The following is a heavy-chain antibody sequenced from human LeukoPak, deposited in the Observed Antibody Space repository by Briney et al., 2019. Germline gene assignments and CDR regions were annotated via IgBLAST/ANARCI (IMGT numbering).Heavy chain of an antibody. CDR1: GGSISTSGYY. CDR2: INHSGST. J-gene: IGHJ3*02. V-gene: IGHV4-39*07. CDR3: ARSQGAFDI. Sequence: SETLSLTCSVSGGSISTSGYYWSWIRQPPGKGLEWIGEINHSGSTNYNPSLKSRVTISVDTSKNQFSLKLSSVTAADTAVHYCARSQGAFDIWGQGTMVTVSS.